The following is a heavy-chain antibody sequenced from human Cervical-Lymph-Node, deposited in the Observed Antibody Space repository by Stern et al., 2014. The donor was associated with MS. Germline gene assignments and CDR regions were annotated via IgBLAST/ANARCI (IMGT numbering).Heavy chain of an antibody. Sequence: QVQLVQSGAEEKKPGASVKVSCKASGYTFTYYYIHWVRQAPGQGLEWMGRFNPSGGSPNYAQKFQGRVTTTMDTSMNTVYMELSSLRSDDTAVYYCARLAKQQENYWGQGSLVTVSS. V-gene: IGHV1-46*01. CDR3: ARLAKQQENY. CDR1: GYTFTYYY. CDR2: FNPSGGSP. J-gene: IGHJ4*02. D-gene: IGHD6-13*01.